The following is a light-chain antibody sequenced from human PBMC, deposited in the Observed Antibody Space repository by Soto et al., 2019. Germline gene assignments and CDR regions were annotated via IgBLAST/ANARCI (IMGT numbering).Light chain of an antibody. V-gene: IGKV3-15*01. Sequence: EIVMTQSPATLSVSPGERATLSYRARQSVSSNLAWYQHKPGQAPRLLISEASTRAADIPVRFSGSGYGRQFTLTISSLQSEDIAVYYCHQYNDGPGGTFGQGTRVGVK. CDR1: QSVSSN. CDR3: HQYNDGPGGT. J-gene: IGKJ1*01. CDR2: EAS.